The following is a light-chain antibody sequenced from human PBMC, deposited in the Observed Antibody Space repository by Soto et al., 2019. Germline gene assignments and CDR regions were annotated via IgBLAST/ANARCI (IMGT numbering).Light chain of an antibody. J-gene: IGKJ4*01. V-gene: IGKV1-5*01. CDR3: QQYSSYSLPT. CDR1: QSVSRW. CDR2: DAS. Sequence: DIQMTQSPSILSASVGDSVTITCRASQSVSRWLAWYQQKPGKAPKLLIYDASSLNSGVPSRFSGSQSGTEFTLTITSLLPDDFATYFCQQYSSYSLPTFGGGTRWISN.